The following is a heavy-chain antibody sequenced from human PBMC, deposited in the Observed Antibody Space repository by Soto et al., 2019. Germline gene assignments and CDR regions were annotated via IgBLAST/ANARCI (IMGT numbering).Heavy chain of an antibody. CDR3: AKEEDSRDGYNSDPPYFDY. CDR1: GFTFSSYG. CDR2: ISYDGSNK. V-gene: IGHV3-30*18. J-gene: IGHJ4*02. D-gene: IGHD5-12*01. Sequence: GGSLRLSCAASGFTFSSYGMHWVRQAPGKGLEWVAVISYDGSNKYYADSVKGRFTISRDNSKNTLYLQMNSLRAEDTAVYYCAKEEDSRDGYNSDPPYFDYWGQGTLVTVSS.